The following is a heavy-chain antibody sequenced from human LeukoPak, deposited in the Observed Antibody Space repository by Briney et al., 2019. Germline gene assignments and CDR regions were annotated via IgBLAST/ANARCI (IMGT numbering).Heavy chain of an antibody. CDR3: ARGDDSGYYDYFDY. CDR1: GFTLDSNY. CDR2: IYTGGNT. V-gene: IGHV3-53*01. Sequence: GGSLRLSCGASGFTLDSNYLSWVRQAPGKGLEWVSTIYTGGNTYYAASVKGRFTISRDFSKNTVFLHMNSLRAEDTAMYYCARGDDSGYYDYFDYWGQGALVTVSS. J-gene: IGHJ4*02. D-gene: IGHD3-22*01.